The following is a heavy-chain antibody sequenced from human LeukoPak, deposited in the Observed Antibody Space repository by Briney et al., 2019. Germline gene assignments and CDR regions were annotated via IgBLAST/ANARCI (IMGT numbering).Heavy chain of an antibody. CDR3: ASDRVQYGLDV. J-gene: IGHJ6*02. V-gene: IGHV3-7*01. CDR2: IKQDGSEK. Sequence: GGSLRLSCAASGFTFSSYWMSWVRQAPGKGLEWVANIKQDGSEKYYVDSVKGRFTISRDNAKNTLNLQMNSLRAEDTAVYYCASDRVQYGLDVWGQGTTVSVSS. CDR1: GFTFSSYW.